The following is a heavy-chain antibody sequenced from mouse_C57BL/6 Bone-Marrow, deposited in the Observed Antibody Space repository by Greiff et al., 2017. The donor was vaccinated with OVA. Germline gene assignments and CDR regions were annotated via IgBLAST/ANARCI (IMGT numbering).Heavy chain of an antibody. CDR1: GFTFSDAW. CDR3: TGYGNYFYAMDY. V-gene: IGHV6-6*01. Sequence: DVKLVESGGGLVQPGGSMKLSCAASGFTFSDAWMDWVRQSPEKGLEWVAEIRNKANNHATYYAESVKGRFTISRDDSKSSVYLQMNSLRAEDTGIYYCTGYGNYFYAMDYWGQGTSVTVSS. D-gene: IGHD2-10*02. J-gene: IGHJ4*01. CDR2: IRNKANNHAT.